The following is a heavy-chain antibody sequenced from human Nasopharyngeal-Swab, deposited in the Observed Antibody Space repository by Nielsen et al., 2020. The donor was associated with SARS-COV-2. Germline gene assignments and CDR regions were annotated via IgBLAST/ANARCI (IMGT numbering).Heavy chain of an antibody. V-gene: IGHV3-11*06. CDR1: YY. Sequence: YYWGWIRQPPGKGLEWVSYIDTRGTHSNYADSAKGRFTISRDNAKNSLYLEMNSLRVEDTAVYYCGRGHYGLDVWGQGTTVIVSS. CDR2: IDTRGTHS. CDR3: GRGHYGLDV. J-gene: IGHJ6*02.